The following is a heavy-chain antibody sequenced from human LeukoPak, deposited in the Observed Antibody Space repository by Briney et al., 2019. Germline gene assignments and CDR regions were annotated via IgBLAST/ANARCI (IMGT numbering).Heavy chain of an antibody. CDR3: AIIRYDFWSGYYSSPGKNWFDP. Sequence: ASVKVSCKASGYTFTCYDINWVRQATGQGLEWMGWMNPNSGNTGYAQKFQGRVTMTRNTSISTAYMELSSLRSEDTAVYYCAIIRYDFWSGYYSSPGKNWFDPWGQGTLVTVSS. CDR2: MNPNSGNT. V-gene: IGHV1-8*01. CDR1: GYTFTCYD. J-gene: IGHJ5*02. D-gene: IGHD3-3*01.